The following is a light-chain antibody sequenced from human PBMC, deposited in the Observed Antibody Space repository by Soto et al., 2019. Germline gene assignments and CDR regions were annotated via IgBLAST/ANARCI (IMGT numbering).Light chain of an antibody. CDR1: QGISSA. V-gene: IGKV1D-13*01. CDR2: DAS. CDR3: QQFLNYPLT. J-gene: IGKJ4*01. Sequence: AIQLTQSPSSLSASIGDRVTITCRASQGISSALAWYQQKPGKAPKLLIYDASTLEGGVLSRFSGSGSGTDFTLTITSLQPEDFATYYCQQFLNYPLTFGGGTKVEIK.